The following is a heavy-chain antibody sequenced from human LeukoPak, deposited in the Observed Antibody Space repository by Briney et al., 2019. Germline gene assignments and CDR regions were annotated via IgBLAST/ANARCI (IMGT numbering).Heavy chain of an antibody. CDR1: GFTFGDYA. J-gene: IGHJ4*02. Sequence: PGGSLRLSCTASGFTFGDYAMSWFRQAPGKGLEWVGFIRSKAYGGTTEYAASVKGRFTISRDDSKSIAYLQMNSLKTEDTAVYYCTRDRGYSYGYRPVFDYWGQGTLVTVSS. CDR3: TRDRGYSYGYRPVFDY. CDR2: IRSKAYGGTT. V-gene: IGHV3-49*03. D-gene: IGHD5-18*01.